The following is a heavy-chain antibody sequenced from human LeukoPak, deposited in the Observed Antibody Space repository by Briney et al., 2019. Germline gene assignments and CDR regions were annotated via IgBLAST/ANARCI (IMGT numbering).Heavy chain of an antibody. CDR1: GYTFTNCA. Sequence: ASVKVSCKASGYTFTNCAMNWVRQAPGQGLEWMGWIHPSTGNPTYAQGFTGRFVFSLDTSVSTTYLQISSLKAEDTAVYYCARQGPGYCGGTSCYGVAYWGQGTLVTVSS. D-gene: IGHD2-2*01. J-gene: IGHJ4*02. CDR3: ARQGPGYCGGTSCYGVAY. V-gene: IGHV7-4-1*02. CDR2: IHPSTGNP.